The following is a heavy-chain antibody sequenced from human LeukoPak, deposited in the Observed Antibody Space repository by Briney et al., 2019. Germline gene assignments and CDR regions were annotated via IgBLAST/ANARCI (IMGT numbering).Heavy chain of an antibody. J-gene: IGHJ6*03. Sequence: GGSLRLSCAASGFTFSSYGMHWVRQAPGKGLEWVAFIRYDGSNKYYADSVKGRFTISRDNSKNTLYLLMNSLRAEDTAVYYCAKLPTVAGTMVSGRVYMDVWGKGTTVTVSS. D-gene: IGHD6-19*01. CDR3: AKLPTVAGTMVSGRVYMDV. CDR2: IRYDGSNK. CDR1: GFTFSSYG. V-gene: IGHV3-30*02.